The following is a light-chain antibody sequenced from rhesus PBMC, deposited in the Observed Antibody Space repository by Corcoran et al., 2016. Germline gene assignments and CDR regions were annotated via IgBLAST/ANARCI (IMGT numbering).Light chain of an antibody. V-gene: IGKV3-10*01. J-gene: IGKJ2*01. Sequence: QVILTQSPATLSLSPGERATLSCRASQSVSSYLAWYQQKPGPGPTLLIYGAASRATGIPVRFSGRGSGTDFTLTLTGLEPEDIGVSHCYRLTSGYHSFGPGAKVDIK. CDR3: YRLTSGYHS. CDR2: GAA. CDR1: QSVSSY.